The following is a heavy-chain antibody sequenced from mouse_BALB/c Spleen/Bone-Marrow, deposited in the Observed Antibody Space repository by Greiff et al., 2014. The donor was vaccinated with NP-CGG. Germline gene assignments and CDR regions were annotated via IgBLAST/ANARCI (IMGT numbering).Heavy chain of an antibody. J-gene: IGHJ1*01. CDR1: GYSFTGYF. CDR3: AREGGYYYGSSPYFDV. CDR2: INPYNGDT. D-gene: IGHD1-1*01. Sequence: LVESGPELVRPGASVKISCKASGYSFTGYFMNWVMQSHGKSLEWIGRINPYNGDTFYNQKFKGKATLTVDKSSSAAHMERRSLASENSAVYYCAREGGYYYGSSPYFDVWGAGTTVTVSS. V-gene: IGHV1-20*02.